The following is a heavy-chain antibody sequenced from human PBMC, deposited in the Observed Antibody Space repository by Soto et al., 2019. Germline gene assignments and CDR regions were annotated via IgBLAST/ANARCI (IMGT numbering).Heavy chain of an antibody. V-gene: IGHV4-4*02. CDR3: ASRDPGTSVDY. Sequence: SETLSLTCAVSGGSFTSNNWWTWVRQPPGQGLEWIGEIYRTGSTNYNPSLKSRVTISLDKSENQFSLKVTSLTAADTAVYYCASRDPGTSVDYWGQGTLVTSPQ. CDR2: IYRTGST. D-gene: IGHD1-7*01. CDR1: GGSFTSNNW. J-gene: IGHJ4*02.